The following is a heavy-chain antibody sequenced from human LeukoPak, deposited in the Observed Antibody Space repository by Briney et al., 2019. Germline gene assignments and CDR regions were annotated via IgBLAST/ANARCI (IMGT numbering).Heavy chain of an antibody. CDR1: GFTFDDYA. CDR3: AKDYGDYLWQYYFDY. Sequence: GRSLRLSCAASGFTFDDYAMPWVRQAPGKGLEWVSGISWNSGSIGYADSVKGRFTISRDNAKNSLYLQMNSLRAEDTALYYCAKDYGDYLWQYYFDYWGQGTLVTVSS. J-gene: IGHJ4*02. D-gene: IGHD4-17*01. CDR2: ISWNSGSI. V-gene: IGHV3-9*01.